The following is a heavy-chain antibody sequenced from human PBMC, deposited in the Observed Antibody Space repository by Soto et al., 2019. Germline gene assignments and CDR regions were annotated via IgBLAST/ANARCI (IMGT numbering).Heavy chain of an antibody. V-gene: IGHV3-74*01. CDR1: GFTFSNYW. Sequence: EVQLVESGGGLVQPGGSLRLSCAASGFTFSNYWMHWVRQAPGKGLVWVSRINSDGNIKDYADFVKGRFTISRDNARNRLYLQVNSLTDEYTAVYYCARLPVTAVTSIDYWGQGTLVSVSS. CDR3: ARLPVTAVTSIDY. CDR2: INSDGNIK. J-gene: IGHJ4*02. D-gene: IGHD2-21*02.